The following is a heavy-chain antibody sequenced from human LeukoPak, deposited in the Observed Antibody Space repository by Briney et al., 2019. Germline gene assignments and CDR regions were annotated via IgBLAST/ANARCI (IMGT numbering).Heavy chain of an antibody. J-gene: IGHJ3*02. Sequence: ASVKVSCKASGYTFTGYYMHWVRQAPGQGLEWMGWINPNSGGTNYAQKFQGRVTMTRDTSISTAYMELSRLRSDDTAVYYCAGDPAGFWGAFPSKGAFDIWGQGTLVTVSS. CDR3: AGDPAGFWGAFPSKGAFDI. V-gene: IGHV1-2*02. CDR1: GYTFTGYY. CDR2: INPNSGGT. D-gene: IGHD3-3*01.